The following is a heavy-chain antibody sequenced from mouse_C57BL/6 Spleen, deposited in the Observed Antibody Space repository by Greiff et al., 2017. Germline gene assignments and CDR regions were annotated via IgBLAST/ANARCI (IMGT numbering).Heavy chain of an antibody. V-gene: IGHV14-3*01. CDR2: IDPANGNT. CDR3: ARITTVVAPLDWYFDV. CDR1: GFNIKNTY. D-gene: IGHD1-1*01. Sequence: EVQLQQSVAELVRPGASVKLSCTASGFNIKNTYMHWVKQRPEQGLEWIGRIDPANGNTKYAPKFQGKATITADTSSNTAYLQLSSLTSEDTAIYYCARITTVVAPLDWYFDVWGTGTTVTVSS. J-gene: IGHJ1*03.